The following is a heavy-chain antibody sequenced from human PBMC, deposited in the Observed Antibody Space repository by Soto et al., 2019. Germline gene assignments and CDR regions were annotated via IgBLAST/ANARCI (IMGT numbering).Heavy chain of an antibody. CDR2: IKPDGREK. D-gene: IGHD3-3*01. CDR1: GFKVRSYL. J-gene: IGHJ4*02. V-gene: IGHV3-7*03. Sequence: GFLRLSWATAGFKVRSYLITVVRQAPGKGPEWVANIKPDGREKQYVDSVKGRFTVSRDNAKKSLDLQMKSLRVEDTAVYYCARAEEYDFWSGPPKYFGNWGQPTQVTVYS. CDR3: ARAEEYDFWSGPPKYFGN.